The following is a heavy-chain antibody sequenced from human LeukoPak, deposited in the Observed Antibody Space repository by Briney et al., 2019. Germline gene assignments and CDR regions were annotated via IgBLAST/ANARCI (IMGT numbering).Heavy chain of an antibody. V-gene: IGHV3-48*02. CDR3: ARAISGYDNRDYGMDV. D-gene: IGHD5-12*01. J-gene: IGHJ6*01. CDR2: ISNSGSTI. CDR1: GFTFSSYS. Sequence: GGSLRLSCAASGFTFSSYSMNWVRQAPGKGLEWVSYISNSGSTIYYVDSVRGRFPISRDNAKNSLHLQMNSLRDEDTAVYHCARAISGYDNRDYGMDVWGQGTTVTVSS.